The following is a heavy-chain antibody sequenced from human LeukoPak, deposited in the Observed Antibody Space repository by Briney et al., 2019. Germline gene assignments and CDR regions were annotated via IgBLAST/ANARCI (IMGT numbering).Heavy chain of an antibody. V-gene: IGHV3-48*01. CDR2: ISGSSSTI. Sequence: GGSLRLSCAASGFTFSSYAMSWVRQAPGKGLEWVSYISGSSSTIYYADSVKGRFTISRDNAKNSLYLQMNSLRADDTAVYYCARARYCSSTSCFLDYWGQGTLVTVSS. CDR1: GFTFSSYA. CDR3: ARARYCSSTSCFLDY. J-gene: IGHJ4*02. D-gene: IGHD2-2*01.